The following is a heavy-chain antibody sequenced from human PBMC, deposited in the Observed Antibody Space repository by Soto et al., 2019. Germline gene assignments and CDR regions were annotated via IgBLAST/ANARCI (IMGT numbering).Heavy chain of an antibody. J-gene: IGHJ6*02. Sequence: GGSLRLSCAASGFTFSSYAMSWVRQAPGKGLEWVSAISGSGGSTYYADSVKGRFTISRDNSKNPLYLQMNSLRAKDTAVYYCAKALTPSGYYYYYYYGMDVWGQGTTVTVSS. CDR1: GFTFSSYA. CDR2: ISGSGGST. CDR3: AKALTPSGYYYYYYYGMDV. D-gene: IGHD3-22*01. V-gene: IGHV3-23*01.